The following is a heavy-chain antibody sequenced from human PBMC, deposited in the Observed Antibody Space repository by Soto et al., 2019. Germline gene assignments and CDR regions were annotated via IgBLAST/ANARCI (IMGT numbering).Heavy chain of an antibody. Sequence: GGSLRLSCAASGFTFSSYWMHWVRQAPGKGLVWVSRINSDGSSTSYADSVKGRFTISRDNAKNSLYLQMNSLRAEDTAVYYCARDPPANPYDSSGYPGYGMDVRGQRTTVTVSS. CDR1: GFTFSSYW. D-gene: IGHD3-22*01. CDR3: ARDPPANPYDSSGYPGYGMDV. V-gene: IGHV3-74*01. CDR2: INSDGSST. J-gene: IGHJ6*02.